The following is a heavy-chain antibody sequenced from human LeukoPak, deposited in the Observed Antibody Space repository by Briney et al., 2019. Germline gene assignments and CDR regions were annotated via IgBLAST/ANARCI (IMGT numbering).Heavy chain of an antibody. CDR2: IYYSGST. V-gene: IGHV4-59*01. Sequence: SETLSLTCTVSAGSINNYYWSWIRQPPGKGLEWIGYIYYSGSTNYNPSLKSRVTISLDTSKNLFSLKLSSVSAADTAVYYCARDLGGASPRKSYWGQGTLVTVSS. J-gene: IGHJ4*02. CDR1: AGSINNYY. D-gene: IGHD2-15*01. CDR3: ARDLGGASPRKSY.